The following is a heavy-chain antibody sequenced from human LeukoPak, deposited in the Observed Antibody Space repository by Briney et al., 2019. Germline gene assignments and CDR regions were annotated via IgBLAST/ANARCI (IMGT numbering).Heavy chain of an antibody. V-gene: IGHV3-7*04. J-gene: IGHJ4*02. CDR2: IKQDGSKK. CDR3: TRVGYIDEGIDY. CDR1: GFPFSSYW. Sequence: GGSLRLSCVASGFPFSSYWMTWVRQAPGKALEWVANIKQDGSKKSYVDSVKGRFTISRDNAKNSLYLQMNSLRAEDTAIYYCTRVGYIDEGIDYWGQGTLVTVSS. D-gene: IGHD5-24*01.